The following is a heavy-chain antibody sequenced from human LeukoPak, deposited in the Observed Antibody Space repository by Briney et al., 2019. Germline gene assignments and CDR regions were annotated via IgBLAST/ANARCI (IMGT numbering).Heavy chain of an antibody. CDR1: GFNFRRYA. J-gene: IGHJ4*02. CDR3: ARESGRAGFAY. D-gene: IGHD6-19*01. CDR2: ISSSSSYI. Sequence: GGSLRLSCAASGFNFRRYALHWVRQAPGKGLEWVSSISSSSSYISYADSVKGRFTISRDNAKNSLYLQMNSLRAEDTAVYYCARESGRAGFAYWGQGTLVTVSS. V-gene: IGHV3-21*01.